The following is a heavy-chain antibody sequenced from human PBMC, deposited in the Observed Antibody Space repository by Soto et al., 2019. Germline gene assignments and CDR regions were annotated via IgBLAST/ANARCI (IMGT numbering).Heavy chain of an antibody. CDR2: ISGSGVNT. J-gene: IGHJ5*01. Sequence: EVQLLESGGGLVQIGGSLRLSCAASGFTFKTYDMNWVRQAQGKGLEGVSTISGSGVNTFYADSVKGRFTISRDNSKNRLYLQMNSLRVEDTALYYCAKAGDVVVTYFDSWGQGSLVTVSS. D-gene: IGHD2-21*01. CDR1: GFTFKTYD. CDR3: AKAGDVVVTYFDS. V-gene: IGHV3-23*01.